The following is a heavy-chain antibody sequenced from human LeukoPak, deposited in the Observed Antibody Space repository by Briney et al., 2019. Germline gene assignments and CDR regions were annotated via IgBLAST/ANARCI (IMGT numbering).Heavy chain of an antibody. Sequence: PGGSLRLSCAASGFTFDDYGMSWVRQAPGKGLEWVSYISSSGSTIYYADSVKGRFTISRDNAKNSLYLQMNSLRAEDTAVYYCARLKYYYDSSGHAFQHWGQGTLVTVSS. V-gene: IGHV3-48*03. CDR2: ISSSGSTI. J-gene: IGHJ1*01. CDR1: GFTFDDYG. CDR3: ARLKYYYDSSGHAFQH. D-gene: IGHD3-22*01.